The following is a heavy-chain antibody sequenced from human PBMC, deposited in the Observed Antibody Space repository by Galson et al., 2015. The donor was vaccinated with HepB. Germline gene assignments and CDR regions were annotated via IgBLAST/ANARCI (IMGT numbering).Heavy chain of an antibody. D-gene: IGHD6-13*01. Sequence: SLRLSCAASGFTFDDYAMHWVRQAPGKGLEWVSGISWNSGSIGYADSVKGRFTISRDNAKNSLYLQMNSLRAEDTAVYYCASHGFSRIAAAVGIDYWGQGTLVTVSS. V-gene: IGHV3-9*01. CDR2: ISWNSGSI. CDR1: GFTFDDYA. J-gene: IGHJ4*02. CDR3: ASHGFSRIAAAVGIDY.